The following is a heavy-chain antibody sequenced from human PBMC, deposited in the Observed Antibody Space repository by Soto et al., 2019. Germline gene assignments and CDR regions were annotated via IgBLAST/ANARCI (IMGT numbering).Heavy chain of an antibody. Sequence: EVQLVESGGGLVEPGESLRLSCAASGFSFSSYSMNWVRQAPGKGLEWVSSISSTSDYEYYADSVKGRFTILRDNAKNSLYLQMNSLGVEDTAVYYCASGPYPYWVQGTLVIVSS. D-gene: IGHD2-2*01. CDR1: GFSFSSYS. CDR2: ISSTSDYE. J-gene: IGHJ4*02. CDR3: ASGPYPY. V-gene: IGHV3-21*01.